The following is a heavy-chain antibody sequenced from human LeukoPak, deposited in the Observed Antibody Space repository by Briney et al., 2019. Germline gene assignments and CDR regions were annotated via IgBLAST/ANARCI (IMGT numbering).Heavy chain of an antibody. D-gene: IGHD3-3*01. CDR3: ARETGAIFGVVFDY. Sequence: SETLPLTCAVYGGSFSGYYWSWIRQPPGKGLEWIGEINHSGSTNYNPSLTSRVTISVDTSKNQFSLKLSSVTAADTAVYYCARETGAIFGVVFDYWGQGTLVTVSS. CDR1: GGSFSGYY. J-gene: IGHJ4*02. CDR2: INHSGST. V-gene: IGHV4-34*01.